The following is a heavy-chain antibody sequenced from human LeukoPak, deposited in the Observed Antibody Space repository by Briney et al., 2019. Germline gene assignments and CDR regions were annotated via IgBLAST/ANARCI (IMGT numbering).Heavy chain of an antibody. V-gene: IGHV1-69*04. Sequence: ASVKVSCKASGGTFSSYAISWVRQAPGQGLEWMGRIIPILGIANYAQKFQGRVTITADKSTSTAYMELSSLRSEDTAVYYCACVYRSSWYSAFDIWGQGTMVTVSS. CDR2: IIPILGIA. CDR3: ACVYRSSWYSAFDI. D-gene: IGHD6-13*01. J-gene: IGHJ3*02. CDR1: GGTFSSYA.